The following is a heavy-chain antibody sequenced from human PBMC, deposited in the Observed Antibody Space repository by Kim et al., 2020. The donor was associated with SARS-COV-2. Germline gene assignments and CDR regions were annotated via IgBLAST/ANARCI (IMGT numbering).Heavy chain of an antibody. D-gene: IGHD3-10*01. Sequence: YSQTFQGIVTITRDTSASTSYMELSSLTSKDTAVYYCAREGSGSYNWFDPWGQGTLVTVSS. V-gene: IGHV1-3*01. J-gene: IGHJ5*02. CDR3: AREGSGSYNWFDP.